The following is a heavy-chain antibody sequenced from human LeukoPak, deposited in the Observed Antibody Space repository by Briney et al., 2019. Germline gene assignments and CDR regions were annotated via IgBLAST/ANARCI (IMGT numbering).Heavy chain of an antibody. V-gene: IGHV1-69*01. CDR2: IIPIFGTA. J-gene: IGHJ4*02. D-gene: IGHD2-2*01. Sequence: GASVKVSXKASGGTFSSYAISWGRQAPGQGLEWMGGIIPIFGTANYAQKFQGRVTITADESTSTAYMELSSLRSEDTAVYYCARVEGYCSSTSCHPGDYWGQGTLVTVSS. CDR1: GGTFSSYA. CDR3: ARVEGYCSSTSCHPGDY.